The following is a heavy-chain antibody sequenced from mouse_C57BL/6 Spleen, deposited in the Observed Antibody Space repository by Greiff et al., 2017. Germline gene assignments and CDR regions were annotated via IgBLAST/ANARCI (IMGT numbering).Heavy chain of an antibody. D-gene: IGHD3-2*02. CDR1: GFTFSDYY. CDR3: ARGGSYSSGYRAMDY. V-gene: IGHV5-16*01. CDR2: INYDGSST. J-gene: IGHJ4*01. Sequence: EVQRVESEGGLVQPGSSMKLSCTASGFTFSDYYMAWVRQVPEKGLEWVANINYDGSSTYYLDSLQSRFIISRDNAKNILYLQMSSLKSEDTATYYCARGGSYSSGYRAMDYWGQGTSVTVSS.